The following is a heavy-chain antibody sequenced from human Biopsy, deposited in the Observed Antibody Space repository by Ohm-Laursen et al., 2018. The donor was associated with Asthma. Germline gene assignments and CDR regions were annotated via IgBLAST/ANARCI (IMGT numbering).Heavy chain of an antibody. CDR2: IIPLIGTP. D-gene: IGHD3-9*01. CDR3: ARTYYDFLTGQVNDAFAI. Sequence: GASVKVSCKVSGGTFTTYSISWVRQAPGQGLVWMGGIIPLIGTPNYAQKFQGRVTITADASTNTAYMDLSSLRSEDTAVYYCARTYYDFLTGQVNDAFAIWGQGTMVTVSS. V-gene: IGHV1-69*13. J-gene: IGHJ3*02. CDR1: GGTFTTYS.